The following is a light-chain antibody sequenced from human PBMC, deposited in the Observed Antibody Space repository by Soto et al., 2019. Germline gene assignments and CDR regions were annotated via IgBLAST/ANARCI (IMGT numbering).Light chain of an antibody. CDR3: QQYGSSPKT. J-gene: IGKJ1*01. V-gene: IGKV3-20*01. CDR1: ESISSN. Sequence: EMVMTQSPGTLSVSPGERATLSCRASESISSNLAWYQQKPGQAPRLLIYDASTRATGIPARFSGSGSGTDFTLTISRLEPEDFAVYYCQQYGSSPKTVGQGTKVDIK. CDR2: DAS.